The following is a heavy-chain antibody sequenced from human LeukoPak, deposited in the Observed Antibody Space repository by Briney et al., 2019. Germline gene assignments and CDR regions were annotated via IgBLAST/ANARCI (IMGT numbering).Heavy chain of an antibody. D-gene: IGHD1-26*01. CDR2: TYYSGST. J-gene: IGHJ6*03. V-gene: IGHV4-39*07. Sequence: SETLSLTCIVSGDSISSSSYFWGWIRQPPGKGLDWIGSTYYSGSTYYNPSLKSRVTISVDTSKNQFSLKLSSVTAADTAVYYCARAWPYSGSYYASHYYYMDVWGKGTTVTVSS. CDR1: GDSISSSSYF. CDR3: ARAWPYSGSYYASHYYYMDV.